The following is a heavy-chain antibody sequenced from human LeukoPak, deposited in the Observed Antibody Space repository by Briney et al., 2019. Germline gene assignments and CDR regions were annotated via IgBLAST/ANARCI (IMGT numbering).Heavy chain of an antibody. CDR3: AKPYTKGGFDY. Sequence: GGSLRLSCAASGFTFSSYGMHWVRQAPGKGLEWVAFIRYDGGNKYYADSVKGRFTISRDNSKNTLYLQMNSLRAEDTAVYYCAKPYTKGGFDYWGQGTLVTVSS. J-gene: IGHJ4*02. D-gene: IGHD3-16*01. V-gene: IGHV3-30*02. CDR2: IRYDGGNK. CDR1: GFTFSSYG.